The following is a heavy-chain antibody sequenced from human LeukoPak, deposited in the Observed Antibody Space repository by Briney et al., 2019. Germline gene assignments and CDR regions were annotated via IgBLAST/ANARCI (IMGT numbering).Heavy chain of an antibody. CDR3: ARGRQWLVQGY. J-gene: IGHJ4*02. V-gene: IGHV4-59*01. CDR1: GGSISSYY. CDR2: IYYSGST. Sequence: SETLSLTCTVSGGSISSYYWIWIRQPPGKGLEWIGYIYYSGSTNYNPSLKSRVAISVDTSKNQFSLKLSSVTAADTAVYYCARGRQWLVQGYWGQGTLVTVSS. D-gene: IGHD6-19*01.